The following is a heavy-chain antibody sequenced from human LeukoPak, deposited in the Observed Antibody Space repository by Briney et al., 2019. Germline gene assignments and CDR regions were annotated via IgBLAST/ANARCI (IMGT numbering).Heavy chain of an antibody. CDR3: AKNRDSSDYPRDFDY. CDR1: RFTFSSCG. V-gene: IGHV3-30*02. Sequence: VGTLRLSCAASRFTFSSCGKHWVRTTPGKGLEGAAIGGHDGSYQQDADSVKGRFTVSRDNSKDTVYLQMNSLRTEDTAVYYCAKNRDSSDYPRDFDYWGQGTLVTVSS. J-gene: IGHJ4*02. CDR2: GGHDGSYQ. D-gene: IGHD3-22*01.